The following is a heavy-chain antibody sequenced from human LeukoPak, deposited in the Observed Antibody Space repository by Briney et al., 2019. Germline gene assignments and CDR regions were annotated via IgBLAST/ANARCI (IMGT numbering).Heavy chain of an antibody. J-gene: IGHJ4*02. V-gene: IGHV3-74*01. Sequence: GGSLRLSCAASGFTFSRHWMHWVRQAPGKGLVWVSGISTDGSRPRYADSVNGRFTISRDNAKNTLYLQMNSLRAEDTAVYFCVRDGQGSTHLDYWGQGTLVTVSS. CDR2: ISTDGSRP. CDR1: GFTFSRHW. CDR3: VRDGQGSTHLDY.